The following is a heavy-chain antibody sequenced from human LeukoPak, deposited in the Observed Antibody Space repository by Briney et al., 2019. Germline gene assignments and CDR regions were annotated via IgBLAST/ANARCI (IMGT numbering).Heavy chain of an antibody. CDR1: GFTFSSYW. CDR3: ASDDKNGTDL. D-gene: IGHD1/OR15-1a*01. V-gene: IGHV3-7*01. J-gene: IGHJ4*02. Sequence: GGSLRLSCAASGFTFSSYWMSWVRQAPGKGLEWVANIKKDGSERYYVDSVKGRFTISRDNAKNSLYLQMSSLRVEDTAVYYCASDDKNGTDLWGQGTLVSVSS. CDR2: IKKDGSER.